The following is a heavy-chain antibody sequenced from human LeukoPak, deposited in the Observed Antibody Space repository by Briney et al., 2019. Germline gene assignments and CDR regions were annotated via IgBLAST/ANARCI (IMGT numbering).Heavy chain of an antibody. D-gene: IGHD3-10*01. CDR3: ARGNGAMVRGVIITLLFDY. V-gene: IGHV3-30*04. CDR1: GFTFSSYA. J-gene: IGHJ4*02. Sequence: GGSLRLYCAASGFTFSSYAMHWVRQAPGKGLEWVAVISYDGSNKYYADSVKGRFTISRDNSKNTLYLQMNSLRAEDTAVYYCARGNGAMVRGVIITLLFDYWGQGTLVTVSS. CDR2: ISYDGSNK.